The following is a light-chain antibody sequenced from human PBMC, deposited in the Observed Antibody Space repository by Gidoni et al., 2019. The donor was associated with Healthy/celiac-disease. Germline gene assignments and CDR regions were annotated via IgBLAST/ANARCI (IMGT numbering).Light chain of an antibody. J-gene: IGKJ3*01. CDR2: DAS. CDR1: QDISNY. Sequence: DIHMTQSPSSLSASVGDRVTITCQASQDISNYLNWYQQKPGKAPKLLIYDASNLETGVPSRVSGSGSGTDFTFTISSLQPEDIATYYCQQYDNLPSFTFGPGTKVDIK. V-gene: IGKV1-33*01. CDR3: QQYDNLPSFT.